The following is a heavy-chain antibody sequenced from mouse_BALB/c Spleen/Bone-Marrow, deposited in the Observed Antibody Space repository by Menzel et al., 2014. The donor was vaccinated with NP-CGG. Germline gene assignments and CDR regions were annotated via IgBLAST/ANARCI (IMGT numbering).Heavy chain of an antibody. CDR3: ARVGFSFDY. V-gene: IGHV1-80*01. CDR1: GYALSTYW. J-gene: IGHJ2*01. CDR2: IYPGDGDT. Sequence: QVQLKDSGAELVRPGSSVKISCKASGYALSTYWMNWVKQRPGQGLEWIGQIYPGDGDTNYNEKFKGKATLTADKSSSTASIQLSSLTSEDSAVYFCARVGFSFDYWGQGTTLTVSS. D-gene: IGHD3-1*01.